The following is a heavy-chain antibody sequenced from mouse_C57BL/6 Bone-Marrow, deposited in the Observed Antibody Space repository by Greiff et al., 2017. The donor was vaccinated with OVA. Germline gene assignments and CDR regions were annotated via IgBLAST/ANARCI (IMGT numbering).Heavy chain of an antibody. J-gene: IGHJ4*01. D-gene: IGHD1-1*01. Sequence: EVKLKESGPELVKPGASVKISCKASGYSFTGYYMNWVKQSPEKSLEWIGEINPSTGGTTYNQKFKAKATLTVDKSSSTAYMQLKSLTSEDSAVYYCARGGYYYGSSSYAMDYWGQGTSVTVSS. CDR3: ARGGYYYGSSSYAMDY. V-gene: IGHV1-42*01. CDR2: INPSTGGT. CDR1: GYSFTGYY.